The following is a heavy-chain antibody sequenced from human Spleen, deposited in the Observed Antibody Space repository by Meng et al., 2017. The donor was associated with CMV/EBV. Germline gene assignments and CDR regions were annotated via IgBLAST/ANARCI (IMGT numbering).Heavy chain of an antibody. V-gene: IGHV3-15*01. CDR3: TTLKLVVPVAIKAFHYYGMDV. Sequence: GESLKISCTASGFTFSRYAMSWVRQAPGKGLEWVGRIKSKTDDGTRDYGAPVKGRFTISRDDSKNAVYLRMNSLKAEDTGVYFCTTLKLVVPVAIKAFHYYGMDVWGRGTTVTVSS. D-gene: IGHD2-2*02. CDR2: IKSKTDDGTR. CDR1: GFTFSRYA. J-gene: IGHJ6*02.